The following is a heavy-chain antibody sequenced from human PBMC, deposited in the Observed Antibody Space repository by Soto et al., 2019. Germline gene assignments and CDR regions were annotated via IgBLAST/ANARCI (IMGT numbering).Heavy chain of an antibody. D-gene: IGHD3-22*01. CDR3: ARGAFYDRSVYYGNFDY. CDR1: GYTLTDYF. CDR2: INPHGGST. V-gene: IGHV1-46*01. J-gene: IGHJ4*02. Sequence: GASVKVSCKASGYTLTDYFMYWVRQAPGQGLEWMGVINPHGGSTTYAQSFQGRVSMTRDTSTSTLYMELRSLRSGDTAVYFCARGAFYDRSVYYGNFDYWGQGTLVTVSS.